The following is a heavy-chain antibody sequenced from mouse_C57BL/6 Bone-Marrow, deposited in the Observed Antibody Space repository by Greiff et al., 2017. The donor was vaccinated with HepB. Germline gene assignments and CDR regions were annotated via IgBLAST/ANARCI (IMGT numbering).Heavy chain of an antibody. D-gene: IGHD1-2*01. V-gene: IGHV3-6*01. J-gene: IGHJ1*03. CDR1: GYSITSGYY. Sequence: ESGPGLVKPSQSLSLTCSVTGYSITSGYYWNWIRQFPGNKLEWMGYISYDGSNNYNPSLKNRISITRDTSKNQFFLKLNSVTTEDTATYYCARSPLLLYWYFDVWGTGTTVTVSS. CDR2: ISYDGSN. CDR3: ARSPLLLYWYFDV.